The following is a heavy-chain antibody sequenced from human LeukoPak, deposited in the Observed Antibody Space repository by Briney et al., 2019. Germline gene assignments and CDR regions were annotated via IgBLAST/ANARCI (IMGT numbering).Heavy chain of an antibody. V-gene: IGHV4-59*11. CDR1: GDSINSRY. Sequence: SETLSLTCTVSGDSINSRYWSWIRQPPGKGLEWIGCAHYNRGTNYNPSLKSRVTISVDTSMNQFSLKLSSVTAADTAIYYCARVHDTNDYYFYFDYWGQGTQVTVSS. CDR2: AHYNRGT. D-gene: IGHD3-22*01. CDR3: ARVHDTNDYYFYFDY. J-gene: IGHJ4*02.